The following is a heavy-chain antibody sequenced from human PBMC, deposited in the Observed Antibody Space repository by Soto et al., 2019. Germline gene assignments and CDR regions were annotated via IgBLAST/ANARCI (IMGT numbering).Heavy chain of an antibody. J-gene: IGHJ6*02. D-gene: IGHD3-16*01. Sequence: EVQLVESGGGLVLPGGSLRLSCAASGFTFSRYWMHWVRQAPGKGLVWVSRISSYGSDTHYADSVKGRFTNSRDNAKNTPYLQMNSLRADDTAVYYCASNYAYAEGYYWYGIDVWGQGTTVTVSS. CDR2: ISSYGSDT. CDR1: GFTFSRYW. CDR3: ASNYAYAEGYYWYGIDV. V-gene: IGHV3-74*01.